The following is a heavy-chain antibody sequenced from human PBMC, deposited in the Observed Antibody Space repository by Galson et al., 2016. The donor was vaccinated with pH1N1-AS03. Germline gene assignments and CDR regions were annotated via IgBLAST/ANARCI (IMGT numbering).Heavy chain of an antibody. Sequence: STRLPCAASGFSIRDHWMGWFRQAPSKGLEWVTEIKEDGSEKHDVDSVKGRFILSRDNAKNSLYQQMNSLRADDTAVYYCGRVGRGGSPVDYWSQGPLVTVSS. D-gene: IGHD2-15*01. CDR2: IKEDGSEK. CDR1: GFSIRDHW. J-gene: IGHJ4*02. CDR3: GRVGRGGSPVDY. V-gene: IGHV3-7*03.